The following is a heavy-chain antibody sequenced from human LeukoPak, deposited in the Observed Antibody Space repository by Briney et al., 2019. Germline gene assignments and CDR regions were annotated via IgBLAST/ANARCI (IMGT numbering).Heavy chain of an antibody. D-gene: IGHD3-3*01. CDR1: GYTFTGYY. V-gene: IGHV1-24*01. CDR3: ATTIHYDFWR. Sequence: ASVKVSCKASGYTFTGYYMHWVRQAPGKGLEWMGGFDPEDGETIYAQKFQGRVTMTEDTSTDTAYMELSSLRSEDTAVYYCATTIHYDFWRWGQGTLVTVSS. J-gene: IGHJ4*02. CDR2: FDPEDGET.